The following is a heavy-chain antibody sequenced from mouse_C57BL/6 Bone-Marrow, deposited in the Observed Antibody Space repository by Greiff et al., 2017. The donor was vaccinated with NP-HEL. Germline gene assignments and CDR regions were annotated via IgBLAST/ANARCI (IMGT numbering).Heavy chain of an antibody. J-gene: IGHJ3*01. CDR2: IYPGSGST. D-gene: IGHD1-1*01. Sequence: VQLQQPGAELVKPGASVKMSCKASGYTFTSYWITWVKQRPGQGLEWIGDIYPGSGSTNYNEKFKSKATLTVDTSSSTAYMQLSSLTSEDSAVYYGARGDFGYGSSSGWFAYWGQGTLVTVSA. CDR3: ARGDFGYGSSSGWFAY. V-gene: IGHV1-55*01. CDR1: GYTFTSYW.